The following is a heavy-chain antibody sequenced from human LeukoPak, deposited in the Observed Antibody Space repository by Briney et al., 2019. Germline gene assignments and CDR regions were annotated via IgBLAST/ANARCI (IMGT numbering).Heavy chain of an antibody. CDR3: ARAHCTNGVCYSGY. D-gene: IGHD2-8*01. CDR1: GYTFTSYD. V-gene: IGHV1-8*03. J-gene: IGHJ4*02. CDR2: MNPNSGNT. Sequence: ASVKVSCKASGYTFTSYDINWVRQAPGQGLEWMGWMNPNSGNTGYAQKFQGRVTITRNTSISTAYMELSSLRSEDTAVYYCARAHCTNGVCYSGYWGQGTLVTVSS.